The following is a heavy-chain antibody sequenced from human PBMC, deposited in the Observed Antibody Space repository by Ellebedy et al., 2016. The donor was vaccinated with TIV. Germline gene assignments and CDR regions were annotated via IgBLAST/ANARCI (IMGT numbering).Heavy chain of an antibody. D-gene: IGHD3-10*01. J-gene: IGHJ4*02. V-gene: IGHV1-3*01. CDR2: IDAGNGNT. Sequence: ASVKVSCKAAGYTFTSNAIHWVRQAPGQRLVGMGSIDAGNGNTKYSQKFQGGVTITSDTFASTVYMEVSSLTSEDTAVYYCARGLGSGTYYSFDYWGQGTLVTVSS. CDR3: ARGLGSGTYYSFDY. CDR1: GYTFTSNA.